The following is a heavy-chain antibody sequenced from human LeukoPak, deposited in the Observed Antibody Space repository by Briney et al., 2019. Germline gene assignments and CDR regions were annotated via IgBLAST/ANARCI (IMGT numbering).Heavy chain of an antibody. CDR3: ARASSRGSSWLIDY. CDR2: IFYSGST. CDR1: GGSISSYY. J-gene: IGHJ4*02. V-gene: IGHV4-59*01. D-gene: IGHD6-13*01. Sequence: SETLSLTCTVSGGSISSYYWSWIRQPPGKALEWLGYIFYSGSTNCNPSLKSRVTISVDTSKNHFSLKLSSVTAADTAIYYCARASSRGSSWLIDYWGQGTLVTVSS.